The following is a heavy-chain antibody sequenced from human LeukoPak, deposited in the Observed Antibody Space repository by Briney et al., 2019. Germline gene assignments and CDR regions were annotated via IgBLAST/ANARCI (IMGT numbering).Heavy chain of an antibody. V-gene: IGHV4-39*01. J-gene: IGHJ5*02. Sequence: SETLSLTCTVSGGSITSSSYSWVWIRQPPGKGLEWIGSIFYSGRTNYNPSLETRVAISVDMSNNQFSLRLSSVTAADIAVYYCARLGSAWFDPWGPGTLVTVSS. CDR2: IFYSGRT. CDR1: GGSITSSSYS. CDR3: ARLGSAWFDP.